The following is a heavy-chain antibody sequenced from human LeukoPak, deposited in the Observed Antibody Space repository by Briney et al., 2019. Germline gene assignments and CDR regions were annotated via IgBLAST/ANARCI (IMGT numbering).Heavy chain of an antibody. CDR2: VNHSGST. D-gene: IGHD3-22*01. CDR1: GGSFSGYY. CDR3: ASLYDSSGYSQSP. Sequence: SETLSLTCAVYGGSFSGYYWSWIRQPPGKGLEWIGEVNHSGSTNYNPSLKSRVTISVDTSKNQFSLKLSSVTAADTAVYYCASLYDSSGYSQSPWGQGTLVTVSS. V-gene: IGHV4-34*01. J-gene: IGHJ5*02.